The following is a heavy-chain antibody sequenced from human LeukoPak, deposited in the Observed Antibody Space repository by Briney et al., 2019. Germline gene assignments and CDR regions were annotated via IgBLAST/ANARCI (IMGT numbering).Heavy chain of an antibody. CDR1: GGSISSSTYY. CDR2: IYYSGST. Sequence: SETLTLTCTVSGGSISSSTYYWGWIRQPPGKGLEWIGSIYYSGSTYYNPSLKRRVTISVYTSKNQFSLKLSSVTSVDTAVYYCARQEDSSGYSYRAEDLQHTG. D-gene: IGHD3-22*01. CDR3: ARQEDSSGYSYRAEDLQH. J-gene: IGHJ1*01. V-gene: IGHV4-39*01.